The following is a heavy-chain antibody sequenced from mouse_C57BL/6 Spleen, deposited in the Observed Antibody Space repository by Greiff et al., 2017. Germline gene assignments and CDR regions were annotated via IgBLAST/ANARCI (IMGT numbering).Heavy chain of an antibody. J-gene: IGHJ4*01. D-gene: IGHD3-1*01. Sequence: EVKVVESGGGLVKPGGSLKLSCAASGFTFSSYAMSWVRQTPEKRLEWVATISDGGSYTYYPDNVKGRFTISRDNAKNNLYLQMSHLKSEDTAMYYCARDRDYGNDYWGQGTSVTVSS. V-gene: IGHV5-4*01. CDR3: ARDRDYGNDY. CDR1: GFTFSSYA. CDR2: ISDGGSYT.